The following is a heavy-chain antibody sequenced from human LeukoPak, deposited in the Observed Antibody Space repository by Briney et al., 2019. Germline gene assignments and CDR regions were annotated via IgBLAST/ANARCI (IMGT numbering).Heavy chain of an antibody. CDR2: INHSGST. D-gene: IGHD3-16*01. Sequence: SETLSLTCAVYGGSFSGYYWSWIRQPPGKGLEWIGEINHSGSTNYNPSLKSRVTISVDTSKNQFPLKLSSVTAADTAVYYCARAPRLRARYYYYYMDVWGKGTTVTVSS. CDR3: ARAPRLRARYYYYYMDV. J-gene: IGHJ6*03. V-gene: IGHV4-34*01. CDR1: GGSFSGYY.